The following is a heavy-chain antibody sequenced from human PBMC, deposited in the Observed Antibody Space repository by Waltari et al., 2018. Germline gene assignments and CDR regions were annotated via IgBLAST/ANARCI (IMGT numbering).Heavy chain of an antibody. CDR1: GYTFTTYE. D-gene: IGHD5-12*01. CDR3: ARGRDVYAGYDYNWFDP. CDR2: MNPNTGYT. J-gene: IGHJ5*02. V-gene: IGHV1-8*02. Sequence: QVQLVQSGAEVMKPGASVKVSCTASGYTFTTYENNWMRQATGQGFECMGLMNPNTGYTVYAQKFQGRVTMTRDTSINTAFMELSSLNSEDTALYYCARGRDVYAGYDYNWFDPWGQGTLVTVSS.